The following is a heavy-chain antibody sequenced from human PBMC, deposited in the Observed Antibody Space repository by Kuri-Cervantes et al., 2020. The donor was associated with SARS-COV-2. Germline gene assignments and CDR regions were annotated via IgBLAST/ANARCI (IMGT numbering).Heavy chain of an antibody. J-gene: IGHJ4*02. D-gene: IGHD2/OR15-2a*01. V-gene: IGHV3-15*01. Sequence: GESLKISCTVSGGSISSRSYYWGWIRQPPGKGLEWVGRIKSKTDGGTTDYAAPVKGRFTIPRDDSKNTLYLQMNSLKTEDTAVYYCTTLLLGYWGQGTLVTVSS. CDR1: GGSISSRSYY. CDR3: TTLLLGY. CDR2: IKSKTDGGTT.